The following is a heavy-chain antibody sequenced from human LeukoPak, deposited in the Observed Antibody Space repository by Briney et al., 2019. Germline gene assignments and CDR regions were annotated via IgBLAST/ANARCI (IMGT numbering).Heavy chain of an antibody. CDR3: ARTDGIVVVTASVAVFDP. Sequence: ASVKVSCKASGYTFTGYYMHWVREAPGQGLEWMGWINPNSGGTNYAQKFQGRVTMTRDTSISTAYMELSRLRSDDTAVYYCARTDGIVVVTASVAVFDPWGQGTLVTVS. CDR1: GYTFTGYY. CDR2: INPNSGGT. V-gene: IGHV1-2*02. J-gene: IGHJ5*02. D-gene: IGHD2-21*02.